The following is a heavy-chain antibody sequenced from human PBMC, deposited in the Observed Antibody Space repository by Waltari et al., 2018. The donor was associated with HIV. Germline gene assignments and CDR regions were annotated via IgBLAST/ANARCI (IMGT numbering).Heavy chain of an antibody. CDR1: GFIFTDFA. CDR2: SRGGGET. Sequence: QLLESGGGLVEPGGSLRLSCAASGFIFTDFAMDWVRQATGKGRGWVSASRGGGETFYADSVKGRFTISRDNSKNTLYLQMNSLRADDAAVYYCVKDSGRAADVFDLWGQGTMVTVSS. CDR3: VKDSGRAADVFDL. J-gene: IGHJ3*01. V-gene: IGHV3-23*01. D-gene: IGHD3-10*01.